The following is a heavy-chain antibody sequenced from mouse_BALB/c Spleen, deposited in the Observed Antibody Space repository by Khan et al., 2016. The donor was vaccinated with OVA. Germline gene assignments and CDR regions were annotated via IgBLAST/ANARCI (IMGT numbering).Heavy chain of an antibody. J-gene: IGHJ2*01. D-gene: IGHD1-1*01. CDR3: PRHRGYYGPNRYFDY. Sequence: EVNLVESGGGLVRPGGSLKLSCAASGFSFSSYSMSWVRQTPEKRLEWVATISSGGTYTYYPDSVKGRFTISRENAKNTLYLQMRRLKSKDTAMYYCPRHRGYYGPNRYFDYWGQGTTLTVSS. CDR2: ISSGGTYT. V-gene: IGHV5-6-4*01. CDR1: GFSFSSYS.